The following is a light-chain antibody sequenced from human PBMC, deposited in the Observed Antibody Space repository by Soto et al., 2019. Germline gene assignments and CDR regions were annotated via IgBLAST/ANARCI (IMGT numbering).Light chain of an antibody. Sequence: QYLLRPPAAVSWSPGDAITISCTGTSSDIGGYYYVSWYQHRPGKAPKLLIYQVTNRPSRVSNRFSGSKSGNTASLTISGLQADDEPDYYCTSYSSSDTFYVFGTGTKVTVL. CDR2: QVT. CDR1: SSDIGGYYY. CDR3: TSYSSSDTFYV. V-gene: IGLV2-14*01. J-gene: IGLJ1*01.